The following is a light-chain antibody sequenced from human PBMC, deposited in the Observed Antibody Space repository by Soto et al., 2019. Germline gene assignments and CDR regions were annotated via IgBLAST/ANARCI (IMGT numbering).Light chain of an antibody. Sequence: EIMMTQAPVTLSVAPGERATLSFRASQSVNSNLAWYLQKPGQAPRLPLYGASTRATGIPVSSIGNGSGTEFTLTASSLQPEDFAVYYCHQYNIWPFTFGPGTNVHIK. CDR1: QSVNSN. V-gene: IGKV3-15*01. J-gene: IGKJ3*01. CDR3: HQYNIWPFT. CDR2: GAS.